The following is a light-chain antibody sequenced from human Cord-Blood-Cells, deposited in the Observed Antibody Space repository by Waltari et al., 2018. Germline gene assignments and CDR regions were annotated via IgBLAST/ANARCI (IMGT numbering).Light chain of an antibody. CDR3: QAWDSSTWV. J-gene: IGLJ3*02. CDR1: TLGDRY. Sequence: SYELTQPPSVSVSPGQTASITCSGDTLGDRYACWYQQKPGQSPVLVIYQDSKRPSGNPERFSGSNSGNTATLTISGTQAMDEADYYCQAWDSSTWVFGGGTKLTVL. V-gene: IGLV3-1*01. CDR2: QDS.